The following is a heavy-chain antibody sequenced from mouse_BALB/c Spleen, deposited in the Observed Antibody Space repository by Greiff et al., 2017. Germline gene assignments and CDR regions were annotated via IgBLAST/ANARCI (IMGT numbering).Heavy chain of an antibody. D-gene: IGHD2-1*01. CDR1: GFTFSSYG. Sequence: DVMLVESGGDLVKSGGSLKLSCAASGFTFSSYGMSWVRQTPDKRLEWVATISSGGSYTYYPDSVKGRFTISRDNAKNTLYLQMSSLKSEDTAMYYCARYGNYNAMDYWGQGTSVTVSS. CDR3: ARYGNYNAMDY. CDR2: ISSGGSYT. V-gene: IGHV5-6*02. J-gene: IGHJ4*01.